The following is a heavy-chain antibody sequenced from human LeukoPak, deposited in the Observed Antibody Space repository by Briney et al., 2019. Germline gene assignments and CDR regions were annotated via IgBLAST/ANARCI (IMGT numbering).Heavy chain of an antibody. D-gene: IGHD1-14*01. CDR1: GFTFSSYE. Sequence: PGGSLRLSYAASGFTFSSYEMNWVRQAPGKALEWISYISISTNTIYYGDSVKGRFTISRDNAKNSLYLQMNSLRVEDTAVYYCARRTGGWFDPWGQGTLVTVSS. CDR2: ISISTNTI. CDR3: ARRTGGWFDP. V-gene: IGHV3-48*03. J-gene: IGHJ5*02.